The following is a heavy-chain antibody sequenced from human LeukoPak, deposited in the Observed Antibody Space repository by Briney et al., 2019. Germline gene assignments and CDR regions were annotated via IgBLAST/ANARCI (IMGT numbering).Heavy chain of an antibody. CDR2: INPNSGGT. D-gene: IGHD1-26*01. CDR3: ARLPPGFGATNSDY. CDR1: GYTFTGYY. J-gene: IGHJ4*02. V-gene: IGHV1-2*06. Sequence: GASVKVSCKASGYTFTGYYMHWVRQAPGQGLEWMGRINPNSGGTNYAQKFQGRVTMTRDTSISTAYMELSRLRSDDTAVYYCARLPPGFGATNSDYWGQGTLVTVSS.